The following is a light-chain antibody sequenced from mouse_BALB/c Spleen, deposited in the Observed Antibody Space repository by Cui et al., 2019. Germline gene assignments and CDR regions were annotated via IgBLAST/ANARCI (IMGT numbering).Light chain of an antibody. CDR1: KSISKY. J-gene: IGKJ1*01. Sequence: DVQITQSPSYLAASPGETITINCRASKSISKYLAWYQEKPGKTNKLLIYSGSTLQSGIPSRFSGSGSGTDFTLTISSLAPEDFAMYYCQQHNEYPWTFGGGTKLEIK. V-gene: IGKV16-104*01. CDR2: SGS. CDR3: QQHNEYPWT.